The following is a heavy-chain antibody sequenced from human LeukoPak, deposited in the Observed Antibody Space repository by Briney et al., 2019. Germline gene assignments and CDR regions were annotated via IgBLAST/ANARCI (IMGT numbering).Heavy chain of an antibody. CDR3: ARDQASGWYRWFDP. Sequence: SETLSLTCTISGASIDSYYWSWIRQPPGKGLEWIGYIYYSGSTNYNPSLKSRVTISVDTSKNQFSLKLSSVTAADTAVYYCARDQASGWYRWFDPWGQGTLVTVSS. J-gene: IGHJ5*02. CDR2: IYYSGST. CDR1: GASIDSYY. V-gene: IGHV4-59*01. D-gene: IGHD6-19*01.